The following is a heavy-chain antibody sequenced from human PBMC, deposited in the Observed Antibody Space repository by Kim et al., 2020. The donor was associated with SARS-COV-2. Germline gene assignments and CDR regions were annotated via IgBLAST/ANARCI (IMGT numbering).Heavy chain of an antibody. D-gene: IGHD3-22*01. Sequence: ADSVKGRFTLSRDNAKNSLYLQMSSLTPEDTAVYYCAKGSAVVVISTGFIPWGQGTLVSVSS. CDR3: AKGSAVVVISTGFIP. V-gene: IGHV3-11*06. J-gene: IGHJ5*02.